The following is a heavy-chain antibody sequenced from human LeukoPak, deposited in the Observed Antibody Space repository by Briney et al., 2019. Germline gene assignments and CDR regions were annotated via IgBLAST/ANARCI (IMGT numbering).Heavy chain of an antibody. Sequence: PGGSLRLSCAASGFTFSSYSMNWVRQAPGKGLEWVSSISSSSSYIYYADSVKGRFTISRDNAKNSLYLQMNSLRAEDTAVYYCARDSAYSSSYTDAFDIWGQGTMVTVSS. V-gene: IGHV3-21*01. CDR3: ARDSAYSSSYTDAFDI. CDR1: GFTFSSYS. CDR2: ISSSSSYI. J-gene: IGHJ3*02. D-gene: IGHD6-13*01.